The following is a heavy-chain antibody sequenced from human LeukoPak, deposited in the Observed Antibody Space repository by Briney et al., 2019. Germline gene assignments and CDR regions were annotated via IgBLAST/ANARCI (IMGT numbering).Heavy chain of an antibody. CDR1: CGSISSYY. V-gene: IGHV4-59*08. J-gene: IGHJ6*03. D-gene: IGHD1-1*01. CDR3: ASSTSKAYYYYYMDV. CDR2: IYYSGST. Sequence: SETLSLTCTVSCGSISSYYWSWIRQPPGKGLEWIGYIYYSGSTNYNPSLKSRVTISVDTSKNQFSLKLSSVTAADTAVYYCASSTSKAYYYYYMDVWGKGTTVTVSS.